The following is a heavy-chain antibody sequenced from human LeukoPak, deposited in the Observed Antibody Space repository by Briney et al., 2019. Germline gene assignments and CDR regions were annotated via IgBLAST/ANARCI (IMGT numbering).Heavy chain of an antibody. CDR2: IYYTGNT. J-gene: IGHJ5*02. D-gene: IGHD3-3*01. CDR3: ARPGWSARCGEWFFDP. V-gene: IGHV4-39*01. CDR1: GGSISSDSYY. Sequence: PSETLSLTCTVSGGSISSDSYYWGWIRQPPGKGLEWIGSIYYTGNTYYNPSLKSRVTISVDTSKNQFSLEVTSVTAADTALYYCARPGWSARCGEWFFDPWGQGILVTVSS.